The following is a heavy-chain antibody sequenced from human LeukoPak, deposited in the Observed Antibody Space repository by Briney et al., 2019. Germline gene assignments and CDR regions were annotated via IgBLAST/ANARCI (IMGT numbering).Heavy chain of an antibody. CDR3: AKDATASPYFHWFDN. V-gene: IGHV3-23*01. D-gene: IGHD3-9*01. Sequence: GGSLRLSCAASGFTFSSYAMNWVRQAPGKGLEWVAGISSGDRTFHAESVKGRFTISRDKSKDTLYLQMNSLRAGDTAGYYCAKDATASPYFHWFDNWGQGTQVIVSS. CDR1: GFTFSSYA. CDR2: ISSGDRT. J-gene: IGHJ4*02.